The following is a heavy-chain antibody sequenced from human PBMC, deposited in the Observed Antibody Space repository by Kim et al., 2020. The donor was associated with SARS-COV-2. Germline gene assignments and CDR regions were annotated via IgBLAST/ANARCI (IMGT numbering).Heavy chain of an antibody. D-gene: IGHD3-16*02. CDR2: INTDTGSP. V-gene: IGHV7-4-1*01. J-gene: IGHJ4*02. Sequence: ASVKVSCKASGYTFTNHAINWVRQAPGRGLEWMGWINTDTGSPTYAPDFPGRFVFPLDTSVSTAYLQIGSLKAKYTALYFCPRVVWGGYRYIAPWGQGAL. CDR3: PRVVWGGYRYIAP. CDR1: GYTFTNHA.